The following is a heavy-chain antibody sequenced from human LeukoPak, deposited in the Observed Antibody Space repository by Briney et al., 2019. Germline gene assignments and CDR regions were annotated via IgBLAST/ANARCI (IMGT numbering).Heavy chain of an antibody. CDR3: ARAYNYYYYIDV. CDR2: INPNSGGT. D-gene: IGHD3-16*01. J-gene: IGHJ6*03. Sequence: ASVKVSCKASGYTFTGYYMHWVRQAAGQGLEWMGWINPNSGGTNYAQKFQGRVTMTRDTSISTAYMELSRLRSDDTAVYYCARAYNYYYYIDVWGKGTTVTVSS. CDR1: GYTFTGYY. V-gene: IGHV1-2*02.